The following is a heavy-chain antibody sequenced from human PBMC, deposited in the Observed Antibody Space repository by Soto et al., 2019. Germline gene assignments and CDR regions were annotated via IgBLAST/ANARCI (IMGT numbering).Heavy chain of an antibody. CDR3: TTAMETIVVVPAAMYGMDV. J-gene: IGHJ6*02. CDR2: IKTKTDGGTT. CDR1: GFSFSNAW. Sequence: PGGSLRLSCVASGFSFSNAWMNWVRQAPGKGLEWVGRIKTKTDGGTTDYAAPVKGRFTISRDDSKNTLYLQMNSLKTEDTAVYYCTTAMETIVVVPAAMYGMDVWGQGTTVTVSS. V-gene: IGHV3-15*07. D-gene: IGHD2-2*01.